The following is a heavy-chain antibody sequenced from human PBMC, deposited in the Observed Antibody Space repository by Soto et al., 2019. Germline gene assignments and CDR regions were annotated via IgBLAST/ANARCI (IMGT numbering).Heavy chain of an antibody. CDR1: GYSFTSYW. V-gene: IGHV5-51*01. CDR3: ARHRRGSRSLRGALYYYYGMDV. CDR2: IYPGDSDT. J-gene: IGHJ6*02. Sequence: GDSLKISCKGSGYSFTSYWIGWVRQMPGKGLEWMGIIYPGDSDTRYSPSFQGQVTISADKSISTAYLQWSSLKASDTAMYYCARHRRGSRSLRGALYYYYGMDVWGQGTTVTVSS. D-gene: IGHD3-16*01.